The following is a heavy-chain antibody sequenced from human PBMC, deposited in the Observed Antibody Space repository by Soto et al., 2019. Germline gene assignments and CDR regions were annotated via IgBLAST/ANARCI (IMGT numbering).Heavy chain of an antibody. CDR1: GYTFTSYY. Sequence: ASVKVSCKASGYTFTSYYIHWVRQAPGQGLEWMGIINPSGGSTSYAQKFQGRVTMTRDTSTSTVYMELSSLRSEDTAVYYCARVSGWFGELLSMDYWGQGTLVTSPQ. D-gene: IGHD3-10*01. CDR3: ARVSGWFGELLSMDY. J-gene: IGHJ4*02. V-gene: IGHV1-46*03. CDR2: INPSGGST.